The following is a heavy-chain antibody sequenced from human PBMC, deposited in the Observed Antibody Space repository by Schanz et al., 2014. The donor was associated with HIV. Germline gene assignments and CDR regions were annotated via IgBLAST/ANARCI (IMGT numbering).Heavy chain of an antibody. J-gene: IGHJ4*02. CDR2: ISGSGGST. CDR3: AKDSGDSGGYYTQYFDY. Sequence: EVQVLESGGDLVQPGGSLRLSCAASGLTLSSYGMSWVRQAPGKGLEWVSAISGSGGSTYYADSVKGRFTISRDNSKNTLYLQMNSLRAEDTALYYCAKDSGDSGGYYTQYFDYWGQGTLVTVSS. CDR1: GLTLSSYG. D-gene: IGHD3-22*01. V-gene: IGHV3-23*01.